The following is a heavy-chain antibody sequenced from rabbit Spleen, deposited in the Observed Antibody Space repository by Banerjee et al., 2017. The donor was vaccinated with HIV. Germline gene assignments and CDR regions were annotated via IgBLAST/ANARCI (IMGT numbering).Heavy chain of an antibody. D-gene: IGHD4-1*01. J-gene: IGHJ4*01. CDR1: GFSFSSGYD. Sequence: QSLEESGGGLVKPGASLTLTCKASGFSFSSGYDMCWVRQAPGKGLEWIACIYAGSGDSTYYASWAKGRFTISKTSSTTVTLQMTSLTAADTATYFCARDLAGVIGWNFGWWGPGTLVTVS. CDR2: IYAGSGDST. CDR3: ARDLAGVIGWNFGW. V-gene: IGHV1S40*01.